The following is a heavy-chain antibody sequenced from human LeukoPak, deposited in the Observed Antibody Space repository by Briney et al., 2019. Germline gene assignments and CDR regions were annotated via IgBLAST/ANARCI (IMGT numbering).Heavy chain of an antibody. D-gene: IGHD6-19*01. V-gene: IGHV3-33*01. Sequence: PGRSLRPSCAATGFDFSHYGMHWVRQSPGKGLDWVAVIWSDGSRESYADSVRGRFTISRDNSKHTLDLQMNSLRAEDTAIYFCARDRDGGWFHMDSWGQGTPVTVSA. J-gene: IGHJ4*02. CDR1: GFDFSHYG. CDR2: IWSDGSRE. CDR3: ARDRDGGWFHMDS.